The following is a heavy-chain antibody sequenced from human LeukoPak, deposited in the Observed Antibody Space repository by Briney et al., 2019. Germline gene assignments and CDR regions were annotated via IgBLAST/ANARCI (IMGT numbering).Heavy chain of an antibody. CDR3: ARRLPYGSGSYGY. CDR1: GGSFSGYY. CDR2: INHSGST. Sequence: PSETLSLTCAVYGGSFSGYYWSWIRQPPGKGLEWIGEINHSGSTNYNPSHKSRVTISVDTSKNQFSLKLSSVTAADTAVYYCARRLPYGSGSYGYWGQGTLVTVSS. D-gene: IGHD3-10*01. V-gene: IGHV4-34*01. J-gene: IGHJ4*02.